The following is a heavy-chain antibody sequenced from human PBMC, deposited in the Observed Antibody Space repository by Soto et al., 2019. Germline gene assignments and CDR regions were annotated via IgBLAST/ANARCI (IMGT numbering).Heavy chain of an antibody. CDR3: AREAAAAGDYYYYYGMDV. CDR1: GYTFTSYG. CDR2: ISAYNGNT. J-gene: IGHJ6*02. Sequence: QVQLVQSGAEVKKPGASVKVSCKASGYTFTSYGISWVRQAPGQGLEWMGWISAYNGNTNYAQKLQGRVTMTTDTYTSTAYMELRSLRSDDTAVYYCAREAAAAGDYYYYYGMDVWGQGTTVTVSS. V-gene: IGHV1-18*01. D-gene: IGHD6-13*01.